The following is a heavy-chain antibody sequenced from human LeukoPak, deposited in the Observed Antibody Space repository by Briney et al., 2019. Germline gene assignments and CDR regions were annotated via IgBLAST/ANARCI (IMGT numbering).Heavy chain of an antibody. CDR3: ARDRGGRSGLDD. Sequence: GGSLRLSCAASGITLSRSWMSWGRQAPGKGVEWVAFIKEDGGEIYYVESVKGGFTISRDNAEKFLYLKMNSLKAEDTAVYYCARDRGGRSGLDDWGQGTLVTVSS. CDR2: IKEDGGEI. D-gene: IGHD2-15*01. V-gene: IGHV3-7*04. J-gene: IGHJ4*02. CDR1: GITLSRSW.